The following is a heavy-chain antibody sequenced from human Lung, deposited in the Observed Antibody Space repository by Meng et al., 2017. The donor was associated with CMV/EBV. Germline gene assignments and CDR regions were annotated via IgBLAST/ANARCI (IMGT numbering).Heavy chain of an antibody. CDR2: IKSKTDGGTT. CDR3: TTEEYFSYYYGMDV. CDR1: GFTFSNAW. V-gene: IGHV3-15*01. Sequence: ESLKISXAASGFTFSNAWMSWVRQAPGKGLEWVGRIKSKTDGGTTDYAAPVKGRFTISRDDSKNTLYLQMNSLKTEDTAVYYCTTEEYFSYYYGMDVWGQGTTATVSS. J-gene: IGHJ6*02. D-gene: IGHD2/OR15-2a*01.